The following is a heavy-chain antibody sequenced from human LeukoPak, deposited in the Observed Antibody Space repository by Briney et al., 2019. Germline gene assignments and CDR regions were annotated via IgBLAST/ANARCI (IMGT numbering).Heavy chain of an antibody. V-gene: IGHV5-51*01. Sequence: GESLQISCKGSGYSFTSYWIAWVRPMPGKGLGWMGIIYPGDSDTRYSPSFQGQVTISADKSISTAYLQWSSLKASDTAMYYCARLSRAVLTYGMDVWGKGTTVTVSS. CDR1: GYSFTSYW. CDR3: ARLSRAVLTYGMDV. J-gene: IGHJ6*04. CDR2: IYPGDSDT. D-gene: IGHD6-19*01.